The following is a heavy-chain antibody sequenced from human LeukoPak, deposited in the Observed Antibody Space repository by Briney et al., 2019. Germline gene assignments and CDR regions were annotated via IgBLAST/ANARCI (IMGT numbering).Heavy chain of an antibody. J-gene: IGHJ4*02. D-gene: IGHD6-19*01. V-gene: IGHV3-30*18. CDR3: AKDVRKAVTWFDY. CDR2: ISYDGSSK. Sequence: HPGGSLRLSCAASGFTFSSYGMHSVRQAPGKGLELVAVISYDGSSKYYANTVMGRFTISRDNSKNTLYPQMNSLRAEDTAVYYCAKDVRKAVTWFDYSGGGTLLTVSS. CDR1: GFTFSSYG.